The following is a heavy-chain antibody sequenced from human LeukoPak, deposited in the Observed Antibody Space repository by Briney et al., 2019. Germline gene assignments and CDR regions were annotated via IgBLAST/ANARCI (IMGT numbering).Heavy chain of an antibody. J-gene: IGHJ5*02. D-gene: IGHD3-3*01. CDR2: INDSGST. Sequence: SETLSLTCAVYGGSFSGYYWSWIRQPPGKGLEWIGEINDSGSTNYNPSLKSRVTVSVDTSKNQFSLKLSSVTAADTAVYYCARATSMGYDFWSGGYNWFDPWGQGTLVTVSS. CDR3: ARATSMGYDFWSGGYNWFDP. V-gene: IGHV4-34*01. CDR1: GGSFSGYY.